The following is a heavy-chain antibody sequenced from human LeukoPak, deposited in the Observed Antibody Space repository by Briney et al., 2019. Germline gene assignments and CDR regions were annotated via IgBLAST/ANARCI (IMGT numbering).Heavy chain of an antibody. J-gene: IGHJ4*02. V-gene: IGHV1-69*06. D-gene: IGHD2-21*02. CDR3: AKQMPVVVTASFDY. CDR1: GGTFSSYA. Sequence: SVKVSCKASGGTFSSYAISWVRQAPGQGLEWMGGIIPIFGTANYAQKFQGRVTITADKSTSTAYMELSSLRSEDTAVYYCAKQMPVVVTASFDYWGQGTLVTVSS. CDR2: IIPIFGTA.